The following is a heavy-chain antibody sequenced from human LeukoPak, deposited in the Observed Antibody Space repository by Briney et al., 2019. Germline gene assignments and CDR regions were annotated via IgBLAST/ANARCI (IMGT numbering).Heavy chain of an antibody. CDR3: ARVPYASSWDS. V-gene: IGHV3-64*04. CDR1: GFTFSSYE. Sequence: GGSLRLSCSASGFTFSSYEMYWVRQAPGKGLEYVSAISTNGDSTYYADSVKGRFTISRDNAKNSLYLQMNSLRVDDTAVYYCARVPYASSWDSWGQGTLVTVSS. CDR2: ISTNGDST. J-gene: IGHJ4*02. D-gene: IGHD6-13*01.